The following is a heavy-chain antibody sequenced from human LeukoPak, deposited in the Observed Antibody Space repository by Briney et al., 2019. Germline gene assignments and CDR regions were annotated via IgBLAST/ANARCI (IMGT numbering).Heavy chain of an antibody. J-gene: IGHJ6*02. Sequence: KTGGSLRLSCAASGFNFSSYAMTWVRQAPGKGLEWVSSIDAGGGDTYHSDSVKGRFTISRDNAKNSLYLQMNSLRAEDTAVYYCARYRCHCSSTSCLLYGMDVWGQGTTVTVSS. CDR3: ARYRCHCSSTSCLLYGMDV. CDR1: GFNFSSYA. V-gene: IGHV3-21*01. D-gene: IGHD2-2*01. CDR2: IDAGGGDT.